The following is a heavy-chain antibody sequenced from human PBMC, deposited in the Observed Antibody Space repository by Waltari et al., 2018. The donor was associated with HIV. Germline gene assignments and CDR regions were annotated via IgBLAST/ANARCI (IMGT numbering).Heavy chain of an antibody. J-gene: IGHJ3*01. CDR2: IRSESDGATT. D-gene: IGHD2-21*02. V-gene: IGHV3-15*01. Sequence: EVLLVESGGGLVKPGGSLRLSCEASGCTFSSAWMSLVRQAPGKGLEWVARIRSESDGATTDYAAPVKDRFSISRDDSKNMLYLEMNSLKTEDTAVYYCTSIFEVLAAIRPGGVWGRGTMVTVSS. CDR1: GCTFSSAW. CDR3: TSIFEVLAAIRPGGV.